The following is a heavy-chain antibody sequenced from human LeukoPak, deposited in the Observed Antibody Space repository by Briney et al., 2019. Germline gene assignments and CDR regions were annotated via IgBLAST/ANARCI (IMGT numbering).Heavy chain of an antibody. V-gene: IGHV4-39*01. CDR1: GGSISSSSYY. D-gene: IGHD6-13*01. Sequence: PSETLSLTCTVSGGSISSSSYYWGWTRQPPGKGLEWIGSIYYSGSTYYNPSLKSRVTISVDTSKNQFSLKLSSVTAADTAVYYCARHGVGSSWSYYYYYMDVWGKGTTVTVSS. CDR2: IYYSGST. CDR3: ARHGVGSSWSYYYYYMDV. J-gene: IGHJ6*03.